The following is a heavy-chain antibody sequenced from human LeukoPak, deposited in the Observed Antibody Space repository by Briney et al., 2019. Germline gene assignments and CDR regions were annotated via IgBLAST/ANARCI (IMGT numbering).Heavy chain of an antibody. Sequence: GGSLRLSCAASRFTFTIYGMSWVRQAPGKGLEWVSVISGSGHSTYYSDSLKGRFTISRDNAKNSLYLQMNSLRAEDTAVYYCATGGGPGWFGELFRGYFFDYWGQGTLVTVSS. CDR1: RFTFTIYG. V-gene: IGHV3-23*01. D-gene: IGHD3-10*01. CDR2: ISGSGHST. J-gene: IGHJ4*02. CDR3: ATGGGPGWFGELFRGYFFDY.